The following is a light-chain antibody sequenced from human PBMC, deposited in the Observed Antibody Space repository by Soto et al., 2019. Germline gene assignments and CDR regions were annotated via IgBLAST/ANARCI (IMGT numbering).Light chain of an antibody. J-gene: IGKJ3*01. CDR2: GAS. Sequence: EIVLTQSPATLSLSPGERATLSCRASPTARSYLAWYQQKPGQAPRLLIYGASSRATGIPDRFSGSGSGTDFTLTISRLEPEDFAVYYCQQYGSSLFTFGPGTKVDIK. CDR1: PTARSY. CDR3: QQYGSSLFT. V-gene: IGKV3-20*01.